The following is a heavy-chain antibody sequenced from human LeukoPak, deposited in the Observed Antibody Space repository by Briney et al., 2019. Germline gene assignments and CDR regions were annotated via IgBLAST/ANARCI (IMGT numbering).Heavy chain of an antibody. Sequence: SETLSLTCAVSGGSISSSNWWSWVRQPPGKGLEWIGEIYHSGSTNYNPSLKSRVTISVDKSKNQFSLKLSSVTAADTAVYYCARRPYDYVWGSYRLPAYFDYWGQGTLVTVSS. V-gene: IGHV4-4*02. CDR2: IYHSGST. D-gene: IGHD3-16*02. CDR1: GGSISSSNW. J-gene: IGHJ4*02. CDR3: ARRPYDYVWGSYRLPAYFDY.